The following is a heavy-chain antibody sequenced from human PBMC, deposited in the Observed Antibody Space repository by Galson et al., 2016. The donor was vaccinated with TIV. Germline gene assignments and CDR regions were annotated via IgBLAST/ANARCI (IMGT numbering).Heavy chain of an antibody. J-gene: IGHJ4*02. CDR2: IVGGGYST. D-gene: IGHD6-19*01. Sequence: SLRLSCAASGFTFSDYAMNWVRQAPGKGLEWVSVIVGGGYSTHYADSVEGRFTISRDNSKNTLYLQMNSLRAEDTATYYCGRAFYNNGWFIEYWGQGTLVTVSS. CDR1: GFTFSDYA. CDR3: GRAFYNNGWFIEY. V-gene: IGHV3-23*01.